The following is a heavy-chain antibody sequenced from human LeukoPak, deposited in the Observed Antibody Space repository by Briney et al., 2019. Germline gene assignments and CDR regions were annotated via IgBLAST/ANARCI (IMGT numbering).Heavy chain of an antibody. CDR3: ARRSTSLTLDY. CDR2: IYYSGST. J-gene: IGHJ4*02. V-gene: IGHV4-39*01. D-gene: IGHD2-2*01. CDR1: GGSISSSSYY. Sequence: PSETLSLTCTVSGGSISSSSYYWGWIRQPPGKGLEWIGSIYYSGSTYYNPSLKSRVTISVDTSKNQFSLKLSSVTAADTAVYYCARRSTSLTLDYWGQGTLVTVSS.